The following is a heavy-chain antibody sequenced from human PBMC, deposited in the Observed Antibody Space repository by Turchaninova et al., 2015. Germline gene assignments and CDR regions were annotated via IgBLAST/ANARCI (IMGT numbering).Heavy chain of an antibody. J-gene: IGHJ5*02. CDR3: ARIQRQLNWFDP. CDR1: GFSLSNGRMG. D-gene: IGHD1-1*01. V-gene: IGHV2-26*02. Sequence: QVTLKESGPVLVKPTETLTLTCTFPGFSLSNGRMGLRWIRQPPGKALEWLAHIFSNDEKSYSTSLKSRLTISKDTSKSQVVLTMTNVDPVDTATYYCARIQRQLNWFDPWGQGTLVTVSS. CDR2: IFSNDEK.